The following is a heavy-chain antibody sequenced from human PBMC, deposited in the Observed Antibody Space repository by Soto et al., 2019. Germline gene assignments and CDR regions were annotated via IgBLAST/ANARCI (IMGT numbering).Heavy chain of an antibody. CDR1: GGTFSSYT. J-gene: IGHJ4*02. V-gene: IGHV1-69*04. CDR3: ARDDYYGSGSYIYFDY. D-gene: IGHD3-10*01. Sequence: ASVKVSCKASGGTFSSYTISWVRQAPGQGLEWMGRIIPILGIANYAQKFQGRVTITADKSTSTAYMELSSLRSEDTAVYYCARDDYYGSGSYIYFDYWGQGTLVTVSS. CDR2: IIPILGIA.